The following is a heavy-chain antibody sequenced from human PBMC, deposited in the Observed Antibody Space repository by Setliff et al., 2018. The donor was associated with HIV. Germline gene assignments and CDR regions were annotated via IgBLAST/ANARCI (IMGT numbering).Heavy chain of an antibody. Sequence: SETLSLTCTVSGGSISTYFWSWVRQTPGKGLEWIGYIYTSGSTKYNPSLESRVTISVDTSKNQFSLRLSSVTAADTAVYYCARTIKEHLAVLWFDPWGQGTLVTVSS. CDR1: GGSISTYF. J-gene: IGHJ5*02. CDR3: ARTIKEHLAVLWFDP. D-gene: IGHD3-3*02. CDR2: IYTSGST. V-gene: IGHV4-4*08.